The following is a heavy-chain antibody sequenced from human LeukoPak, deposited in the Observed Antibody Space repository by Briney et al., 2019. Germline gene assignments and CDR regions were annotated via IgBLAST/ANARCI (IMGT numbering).Heavy chain of an antibody. CDR3: ARGERNILTGRFDY. J-gene: IGHJ4*02. Sequence: SVKVSCKASGGTFSSYAISWVRQAPGQGLEWMGGIIPIFGTANYAQKFQGRVTITADVSTSTAYMELSSLRSEDTAVYYCARGERNILTGRFDYWGQGTLVTVSS. CDR1: GGTFSSYA. CDR2: IIPIFGTA. V-gene: IGHV1-69*01. D-gene: IGHD3-9*01.